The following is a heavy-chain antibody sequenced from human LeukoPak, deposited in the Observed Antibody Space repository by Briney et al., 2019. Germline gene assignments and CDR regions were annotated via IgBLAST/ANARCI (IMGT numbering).Heavy chain of an antibody. D-gene: IGHD3-16*01. CDR3: GKEGGA. Sequence: GGSLRLSCAASGFRFSDFTMTWVRQAPGKGPEWVSAIGGRGGSTNYADSLGGRFTISRDNSKDMVYLQMNSLKVEDTATYYCGKEGGAWGQGTKVTVSS. J-gene: IGHJ5*02. CDR2: IGGRGGST. CDR1: GFRFSDFT. V-gene: IGHV3-23*01.